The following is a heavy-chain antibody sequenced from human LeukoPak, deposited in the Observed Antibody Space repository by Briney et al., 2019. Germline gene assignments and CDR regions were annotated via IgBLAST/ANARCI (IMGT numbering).Heavy chain of an antibody. Sequence: GGSLRLSCEAAGFTSSDYCMHWIRQAPGKGLEWVSYISKSGSTIYYADSVKGRFTISRDNAKNTLHLQMNSLRAEDTAVYYCARDRNYGAYFDYWGQGTLVTVSS. D-gene: IGHD3-10*01. CDR1: GFTSSDYC. CDR2: ISKSGSTI. J-gene: IGHJ4*02. CDR3: ARDRNYGAYFDY. V-gene: IGHV3-11*01.